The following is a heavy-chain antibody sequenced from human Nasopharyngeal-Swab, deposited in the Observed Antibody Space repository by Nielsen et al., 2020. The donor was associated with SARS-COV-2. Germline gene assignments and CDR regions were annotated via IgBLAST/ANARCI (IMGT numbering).Heavy chain of an antibody. V-gene: IGHV3-23*01. Sequence: GESLKISCAASGFTFSSFAMSWVRQAPGKGLEWVSGISGGGDSTHYADSVKGRFTISRDNSRKTLYLQMNSLRAEDTAVYHCAKANTRDFDYWGQGTLATVSS. CDR1: GFTFSSFA. CDR2: ISGGGDST. J-gene: IGHJ4*02. CDR3: AKANTRDFDY.